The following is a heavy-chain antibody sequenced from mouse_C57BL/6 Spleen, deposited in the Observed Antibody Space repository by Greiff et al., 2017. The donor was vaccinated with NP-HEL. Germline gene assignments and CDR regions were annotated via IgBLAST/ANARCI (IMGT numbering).Heavy chain of an antibody. CDR3: ARHETTVGAEGFDD. CDR1: GFTFSSYT. Sequence: EVMLVESGGGLVKPGGSLKLSCAASGFTFSSYTMSWVRQTPEKRLEWVATISGGGGNTYYPDSVKGRFTISRDNAKNTLYLQMSSLRSEDTALYYCARHETTVGAEGFDDWGQGTTLTVSS. D-gene: IGHD1-1*01. J-gene: IGHJ2*01. V-gene: IGHV5-9*01. CDR2: ISGGGGNT.